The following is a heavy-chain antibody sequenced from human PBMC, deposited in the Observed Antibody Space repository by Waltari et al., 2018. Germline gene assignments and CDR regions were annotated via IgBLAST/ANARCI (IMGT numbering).Heavy chain of an antibody. D-gene: IGHD1-26*01. J-gene: IGHJ4*02. V-gene: IGHV4-39*07. CDR1: GGSISSSSYY. CDR3: AGWGLFDY. Sequence: QLQLQESGPGLVKPSETLSVTCTVSGGSISSSSYYWGWIRQPPGKGLEWIGSIYYSGSTYYNPSLKSRVTISVDTSKNQFSLKLSSVTAADTAVYYCAGWGLFDYWGQGTLVTVSS. CDR2: IYYSGST.